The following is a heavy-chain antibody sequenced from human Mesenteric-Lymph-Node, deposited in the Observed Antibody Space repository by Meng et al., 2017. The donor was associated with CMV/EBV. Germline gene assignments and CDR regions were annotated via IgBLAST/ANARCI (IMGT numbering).Heavy chain of an antibody. CDR1: GFTFRNYA. CDR3: ARESPLPYYDVWSGQNYYFYYGMDV. D-gene: IGHD3-3*01. Sequence: GESLKISCAASGFTFRNYAMVWVRQAPGKGLEWVAIISYDGSKKYYGDSVKGRFTISRDNSKNTLYLQMNSLRAEDTAVYYCARESPLPYYDVWSGQNYYFYYGMDVWGQGTTVTVSS. V-gene: IGHV3-30*04. CDR2: ISYDGSKK. J-gene: IGHJ6*02.